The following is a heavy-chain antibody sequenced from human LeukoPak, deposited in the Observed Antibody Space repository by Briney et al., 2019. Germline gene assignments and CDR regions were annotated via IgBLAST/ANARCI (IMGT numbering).Heavy chain of an antibody. D-gene: IGHD3-22*01. V-gene: IGHV3-21*01. CDR3: ARNSDDSSGYYPYYFDY. CDR2: ISSSSSHI. CDR1: GXTFSTYS. Sequence: GGSLRLSCAASGXTFSTYSINWVRQAPGKGLEWVSSISSSSSHIYYADSVKGRFTISRDNAKKSLYLQMNSLRAEDTAVYYCARNSDDSSGYYPYYFDYWGQGTLVTVSS. J-gene: IGHJ4*02.